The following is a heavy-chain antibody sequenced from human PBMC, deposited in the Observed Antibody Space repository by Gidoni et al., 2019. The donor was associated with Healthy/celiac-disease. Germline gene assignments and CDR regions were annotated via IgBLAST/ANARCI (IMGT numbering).Heavy chain of an antibody. CDR3: ASHYYDSSGYYYFDY. J-gene: IGHJ4*02. D-gene: IGHD3-22*01. Sequence: QVQLQESGPGLVKPSETLSLTCAVSGYSISSGYYWGWIRQPPGKGLEWIGSIYHSGSTYYNPSLKSRVTISVDTHKNQFSLKLSSVTAADTAVYYCASHYYDSSGYYYFDYWGQGTLVTVSS. CDR2: IYHSGST. CDR1: GYSISSGYY. V-gene: IGHV4-38-2*01.